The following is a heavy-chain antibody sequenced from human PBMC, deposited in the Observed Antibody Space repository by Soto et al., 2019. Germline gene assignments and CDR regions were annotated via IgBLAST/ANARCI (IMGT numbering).Heavy chain of an antibody. J-gene: IGHJ6*02. CDR2: VYTDGTA. Sequence: QVHLQESGPGLVKPSGTLSLICTVSGNSMFNYYWSWIRQPAGKGLEWIGRVYTDGTAIYNPSLKSRVTMSVDMSKNQFSLNVNSVTAADTAVYSCATGGFVDGDYMHHVMDVWGQGATVIVS. D-gene: IGHD4-17*01. CDR1: GNSMFNYY. V-gene: IGHV4-4*07. CDR3: ATGGFVDGDYMHHVMDV.